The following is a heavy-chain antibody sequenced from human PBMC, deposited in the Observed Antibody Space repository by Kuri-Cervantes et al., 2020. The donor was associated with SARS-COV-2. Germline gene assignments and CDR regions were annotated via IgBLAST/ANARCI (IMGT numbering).Heavy chain of an antibody. CDR2: ISYDGSTK. CDR1: GFTFISTA. D-gene: IGHD6-13*01. V-gene: IGHV3-30*03. CDR3: ARGAEGSPFDY. Sequence: GESLKISCAASGFTFISTAMHWVRQAPGKGLEWVAVISYDGSTKYYADSVKGRFTISRDNSKDTLSLQMNSLRAEDTALYYCARGAEGSPFDYWGQGTLVTVSS. J-gene: IGHJ4*02.